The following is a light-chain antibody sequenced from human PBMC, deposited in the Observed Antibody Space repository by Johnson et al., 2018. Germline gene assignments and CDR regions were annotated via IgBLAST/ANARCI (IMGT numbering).Light chain of an antibody. CDR2: ENN. J-gene: IGLJ1*01. CDR1: SSNIGNNY. CDR3: GTWDSSLSAGNV. Sequence: QSVLTQPPSVSAAPGQKVTISCSGSSSNIGNNYVSWYQQLPGTAPKLLIYENNKRPSGIPDRFSGSKSVTSATLRITGLQTGDEADYYCGTWDSSLSAGNVFGTGTKVTVL. V-gene: IGLV1-51*02.